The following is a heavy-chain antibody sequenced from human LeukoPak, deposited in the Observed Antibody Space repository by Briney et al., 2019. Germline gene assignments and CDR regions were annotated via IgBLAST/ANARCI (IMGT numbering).Heavy chain of an antibody. CDR2: IKQDGSEK. D-gene: IGHD2-21*02. J-gene: IGHJ4*02. Sequence: GGSLRLSCAASGFTFGSYAMSWVRQAPGKGLEWVANIKQDGSEKYYVDSVKGRFTISRDNAKNSLYLQMNSLRAEDTAVYYCARDGAGVVTAIQGWGQGTLVTVSS. V-gene: IGHV3-7*01. CDR3: ARDGAGVVTAIQG. CDR1: GFTFGSYA.